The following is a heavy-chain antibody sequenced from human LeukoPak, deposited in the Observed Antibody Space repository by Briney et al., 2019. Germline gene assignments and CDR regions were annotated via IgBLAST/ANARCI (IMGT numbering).Heavy chain of an antibody. D-gene: IGHD5-12*01. CDR1: GFTFSDYY. J-gene: IGHJ4*02. V-gene: IGHV3-11*01. Sequence: PGGSLRLSCAASGFTFSDYYMSWVRQAPGKGLEWVSSISSRGTTKYYADSVKGRVAISRDNAKNSLFLQVNSLRAEDTAVYYCARDTESGSSHWGQGTLVTVSS. CDR3: ARDTESGSSH. CDR2: ISSRGTTK.